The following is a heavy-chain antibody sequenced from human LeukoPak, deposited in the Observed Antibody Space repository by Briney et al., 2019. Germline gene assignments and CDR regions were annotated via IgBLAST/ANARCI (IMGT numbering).Heavy chain of an antibody. Sequence: SETLSLTCTVSGGPISSGDYYWSWIRQPPGKGLEWIGYIYYSGSTYYNPSLKSRVTISVDTSKNQFSLKLSSVTAADTAVYYCASLYDSSGYGSYHFDYWGQGTLVTVSS. J-gene: IGHJ4*02. V-gene: IGHV4-30-4*01. CDR1: GGPISSGDYY. D-gene: IGHD3-22*01. CDR3: ASLYDSSGYGSYHFDY. CDR2: IYYSGST.